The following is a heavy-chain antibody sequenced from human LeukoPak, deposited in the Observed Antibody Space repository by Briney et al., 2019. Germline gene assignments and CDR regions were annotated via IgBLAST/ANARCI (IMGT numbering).Heavy chain of an antibody. Sequence: GGSLRLSCAASGFTFSSYSMNWVRQAPGKGLEWVSYISSSSSTIYYADSVKGRFTISRDNAKNSLYLQMNSLRAEDTAVYYCAREGYDFWSGYIYYYYYMDVWGKGTTVTVSS. V-gene: IGHV3-48*01. D-gene: IGHD3-3*01. J-gene: IGHJ6*03. CDR3: AREGYDFWSGYIYYYYYMDV. CDR1: GFTFSSYS. CDR2: ISSSSSTI.